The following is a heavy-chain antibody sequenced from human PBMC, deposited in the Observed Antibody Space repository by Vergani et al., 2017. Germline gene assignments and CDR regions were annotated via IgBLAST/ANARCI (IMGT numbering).Heavy chain of an antibody. CDR3: ARDELVVQGVPYWYFDL. D-gene: IGHD1-1*01. V-gene: IGHV3-7*03. CDR2: IKQDGSEK. J-gene: IGHJ2*01. Sequence: EVQLVESGGGLVQPGGSLRLSCAASGFTFSSYWMSWVRQAPGKGLEWVANIKQDGSEKYYVDSVKGRFTISRDNAKNSLYLQMNSLRAEDTAVYYCARDELVVQGVPYWYFDLWGRSTLVTVSS. CDR1: GFTFSSYW.